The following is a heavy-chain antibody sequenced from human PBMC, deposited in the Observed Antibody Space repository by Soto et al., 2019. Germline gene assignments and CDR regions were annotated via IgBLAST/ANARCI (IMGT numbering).Heavy chain of an antibody. CDR1: GFLVNSAY. D-gene: IGHD5-18*01. CDR3: ARSGYSFAWGY. V-gene: IGHV3-53*01. CDR2: INSDGST. Sequence: EVQLVESGGGLIPPGGSLRLSCAASGFLVNSAYMTWVRQAPGKGLEWLSMINSDGSTLYAESVKGGFTISRDNSKNRVDLQMNSLRAEDTAMYYCARSGYSFAWGYWGQGTLVIVTS. J-gene: IGHJ4*02.